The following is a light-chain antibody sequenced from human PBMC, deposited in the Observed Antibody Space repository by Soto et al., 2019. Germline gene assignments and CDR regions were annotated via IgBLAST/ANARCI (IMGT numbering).Light chain of an antibody. V-gene: IGKV2-28*01. CDR3: MQALQTPWT. CDR2: LGS. J-gene: IGKJ1*01. Sequence: DIVMTQSPLSLPVTPGEPASISCRSSQSLLHSNGYNYLDWYLQKPGQSPQLLIYLGSDRASGVXDXXXXXXXXXXXXLKISRVEAEDVGVYYCMQALQTPWTFGQGTKVEIK. CDR1: QSLLHSNGYNY.